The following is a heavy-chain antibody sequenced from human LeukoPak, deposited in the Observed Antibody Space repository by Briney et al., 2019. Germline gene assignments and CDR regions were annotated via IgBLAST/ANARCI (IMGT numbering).Heavy chain of an antibody. Sequence: GASVKVSCKASGYTFTSYYMHWVRQAPGQGLEWMGIINPSGGSTSYTQKFQGRVTMTRDTSTSTVYMELSSLRSEDTAVYYCASGGDSSGSSPRRYYYYGMDVWGQGTTVTVSS. V-gene: IGHV1-46*01. D-gene: IGHD3-22*01. CDR1: GYTFTSYY. CDR2: INPSGGST. CDR3: ASGGDSSGSSPRRYYYYGMDV. J-gene: IGHJ6*02.